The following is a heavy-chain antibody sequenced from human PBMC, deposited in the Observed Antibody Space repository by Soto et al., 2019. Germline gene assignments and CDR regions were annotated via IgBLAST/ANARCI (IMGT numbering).Heavy chain of an antibody. CDR3: ARAAYYYDSSHDAFDI. D-gene: IGHD3-22*01. V-gene: IGHV4-31*02. CDR2: IYYSGST. J-gene: IGHJ3*02. Sequence: QPAGKALERIGYIYYSGSTYYNPSLKSRVTISVDPSKNQFSLKLSSVTAADTAVYYCARAAYYYDSSHDAFDIWGQGTMVNVS.